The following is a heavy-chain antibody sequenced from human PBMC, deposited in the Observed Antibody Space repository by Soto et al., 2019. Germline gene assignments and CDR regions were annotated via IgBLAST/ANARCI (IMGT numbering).Heavy chain of an antibody. CDR1: GGSISSFY. CDR3: ATASSSGSSGELDY. CDR2: VYNSGST. Sequence: SETLSLTCTVSGGSISSFYWSWIRQPPGKGLEWIGYVYNSGSTDYNPSLLSRVTISIDTSKNQFSLRLTSVTAADTAVYYCATASSSGSSGELDYWGQGTLVTVSS. V-gene: IGHV4-59*01. J-gene: IGHJ4*02. D-gene: IGHD3-22*01.